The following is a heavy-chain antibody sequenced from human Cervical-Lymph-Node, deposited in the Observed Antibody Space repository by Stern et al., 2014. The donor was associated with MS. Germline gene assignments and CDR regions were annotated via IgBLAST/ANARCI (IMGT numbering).Heavy chain of an antibody. D-gene: IGHD2-15*01. Sequence: EVQLVESGGGLVQPGRSLRLSCAASGFTFDECTMHWVRQAPGKGLEWVSGISWNSGTIAYADSVKGRFAISRDNAKNSLYLQMNSLRTEDTAFYYCTRDNPYCTGGTCLGFDYWGQGTLVTVSS. V-gene: IGHV3-9*01. CDR3: TRDNPYCTGGTCLGFDY. CDR2: ISWNSGTI. CDR1: GFTFDECT. J-gene: IGHJ4*02.